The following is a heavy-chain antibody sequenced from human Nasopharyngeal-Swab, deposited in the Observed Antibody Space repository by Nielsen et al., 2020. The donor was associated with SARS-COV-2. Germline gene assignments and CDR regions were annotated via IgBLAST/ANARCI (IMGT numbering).Heavy chain of an antibody. J-gene: IGHJ5*01. CDR2: IYTSGST. CDR1: DGSIFSYY. V-gene: IGHV4-4*07. Sequence: SETLSLTCTVSDGSIFSYYWSWIRQPAGKGLEWIGRIYTSGSTYYNPSLKSRVTMSIDTSKNQFSLRLSSVTAADTAVYYCARGGTSPFDSWGQGTLVTVSS. D-gene: IGHD6-25*01. CDR3: ARGGTSPFDS.